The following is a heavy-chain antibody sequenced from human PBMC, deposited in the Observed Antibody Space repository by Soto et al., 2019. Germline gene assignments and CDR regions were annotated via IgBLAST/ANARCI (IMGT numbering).Heavy chain of an antibody. CDR2: IYPGDSDT. J-gene: IGHJ6*02. D-gene: IGHD2-2*01. CDR3: ARVYCSSTSCYAYYYYGMDV. V-gene: IGHV5-51*03. CDR1: GYSFTSYW. Sequence: EVQLVQSGAEVKKPGESLKISCKGSGYSFTSYWIGWVRQMPGKGLEWMGIIYPGDSDTRYSPSFQGQVTISADKSISTAYLQWSSLMASDTAMYYCARVYCSSTSCYAYYYYGMDVWGQGTTVTVSS.